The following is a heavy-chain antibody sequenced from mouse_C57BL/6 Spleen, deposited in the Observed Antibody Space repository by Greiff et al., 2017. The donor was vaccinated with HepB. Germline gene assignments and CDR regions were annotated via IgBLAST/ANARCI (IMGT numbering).Heavy chain of an antibody. CDR2: IRNKANGYTT. CDR3: ARFYDGNPDY. CDR1: GFTFTDYY. Sequence: EVMLVESGGGLVQPGGSLSLSCAASGFTFTDYYMSWVRQPPGKALEWLGFIRNKANGYTTEYSASVKGRFTISRDNSQSILYLQMNALRAEDSATYYCARFYDGNPDYWGQGTTLTVSS. V-gene: IGHV7-3*01. J-gene: IGHJ2*01. D-gene: IGHD2-1*01.